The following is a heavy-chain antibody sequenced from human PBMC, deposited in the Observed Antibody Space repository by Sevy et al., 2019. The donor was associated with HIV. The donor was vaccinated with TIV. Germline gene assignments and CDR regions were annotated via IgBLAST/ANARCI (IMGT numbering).Heavy chain of an antibody. Sequence: GGSLRLSCAASGFTFSSYSMNWVRQAPGKGLEWVSSISSSSSYIYYADSVKGRFTISRDNAKNSLYLQMNSLRAEDTAVYYCARDYPMTYIDYYGMDVWGQGTTVTVSS. CDR2: ISSSSSYI. D-gene: IGHD2-21*02. V-gene: IGHV3-21*01. J-gene: IGHJ6*02. CDR1: GFTFSSYS. CDR3: ARDYPMTYIDYYGMDV.